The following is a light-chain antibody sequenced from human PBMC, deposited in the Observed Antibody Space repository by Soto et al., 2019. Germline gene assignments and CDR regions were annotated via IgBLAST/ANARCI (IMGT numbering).Light chain of an antibody. CDR2: AAS. CDR3: LQYSSYPRT. V-gene: IGKV1-17*01. CDR1: QGIGND. Sequence: DTQMTQSPSSLSASVGDRVIITCRASQGIGNDLGWYQQKPGKAPKRLIYAASTLQSGVPSRFGGSGSGTEFTLTISSLQPEDFATYYCLQYSSYPRTFGQGTRLETK. J-gene: IGKJ5*01.